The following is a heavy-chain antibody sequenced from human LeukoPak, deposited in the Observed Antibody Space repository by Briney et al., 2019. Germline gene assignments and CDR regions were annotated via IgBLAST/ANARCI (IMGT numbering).Heavy chain of an antibody. CDR3: ATNENYYDSSGYYGY. V-gene: IGHV1-46*01. Sequence: ASVKVSCKASGYTFTSYYMHWVRQAPGQGLEWMGIINPSGGSTSYAQKFQGRVTMTRDMSTSTVYMELSSLRSEDTAVYYCATNENYYDSSGYYGYWGQGTLVTVSS. D-gene: IGHD3-22*01. CDR1: GYTFTSYY. J-gene: IGHJ4*02. CDR2: INPSGGST.